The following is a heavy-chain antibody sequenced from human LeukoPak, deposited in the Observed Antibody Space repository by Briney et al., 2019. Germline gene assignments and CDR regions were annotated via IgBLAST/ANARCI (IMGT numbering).Heavy chain of an antibody. V-gene: IGHV4-59*01. Sequence: SETLSLTCTVSGGSFTFNHWSWIRQPPGRELEWIGYIYYTGSTVYNPSLQSRLSMSINTSKNQFSLKLSSVTAAGTGVYYCARVKDGYNYFDYWGQGSLVTVSS. D-gene: IGHD5-24*01. J-gene: IGHJ4*02. CDR1: GGSFTFNH. CDR2: IYYTGST. CDR3: ARVKDGYNYFDY.